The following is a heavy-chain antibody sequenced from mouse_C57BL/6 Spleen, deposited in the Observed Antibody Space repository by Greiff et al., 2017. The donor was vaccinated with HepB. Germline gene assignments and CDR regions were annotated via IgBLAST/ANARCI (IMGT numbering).Heavy chain of an antibody. CDR1: GFSLSTSGMG. Sequence: QVTLKESGPGILQSSQTLSLTCSFSGFSLSTSGMGVSWIRQPSGKGLEWLAHIYWDDDKRYNPSLKSRLTISKDTSRNQVFLKITSVDTADTATYYCARRALTDPWFAYWGQGTLVTVSA. CDR2: IYWDDDK. J-gene: IGHJ3*01. D-gene: IGHD4-1*01. CDR3: ARRALTDPWFAY. V-gene: IGHV8-12*01.